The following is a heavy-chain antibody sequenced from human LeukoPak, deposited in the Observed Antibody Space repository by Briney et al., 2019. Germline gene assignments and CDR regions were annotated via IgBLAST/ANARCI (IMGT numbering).Heavy chain of an antibody. Sequence: SETLSLTCTVSGASISSSSYYWGWIRRPPGKGLEWIGNIYYSGSTFYNPSLKSRVTISVDTSKNQFSLKLSSVTAADTAVYYCARTFPVQLGYCSSTSCYAPWFDPWGQGTLVTVSS. CDR3: ARTFPVQLGYCSSTSCYAPWFDP. CDR1: GASISSSSYY. V-gene: IGHV4-39*01. J-gene: IGHJ5*02. CDR2: IYYSGST. D-gene: IGHD2-2*01.